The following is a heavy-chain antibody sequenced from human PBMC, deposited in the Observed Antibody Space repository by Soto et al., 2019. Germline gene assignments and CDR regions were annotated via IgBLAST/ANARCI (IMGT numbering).Heavy chain of an antibody. Sequence: EVQLLESGGGLVQPGGSLRLSCAASGFIFSSYAMTWVRQAPGKGLEWVSSISGSGGYITYNADSVKGRFTISRDNSKSALFLQMNSLRAEDTAVYYCAKDLRGYGDFDYWGQGALVTVSS. V-gene: IGHV3-23*01. D-gene: IGHD4-17*01. J-gene: IGHJ4*02. CDR3: AKDLRGYGDFDY. CDR2: ISGSGGYIT. CDR1: GFIFSSYA.